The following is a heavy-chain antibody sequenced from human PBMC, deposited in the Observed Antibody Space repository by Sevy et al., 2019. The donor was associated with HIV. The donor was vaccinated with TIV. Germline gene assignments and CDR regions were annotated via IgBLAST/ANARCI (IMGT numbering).Heavy chain of an antibody. CDR2: IKSESDGGTT. CDR3: TTDSKKRGLSALLDY. D-gene: IGHD3-10*01. CDR1: GFTFSNAW. Sequence: GGSLRLSCAASGFTFSNAWMSWVRQAPGKGLEWVGRIKSESDGGTTDYAGTVKGRFTISRDDSKRTLYLQMNSLKTEDTANYYSTTDSKKRGLSALLDYWGQGTLVTVSS. V-gene: IGHV3-15*01. J-gene: IGHJ4*02.